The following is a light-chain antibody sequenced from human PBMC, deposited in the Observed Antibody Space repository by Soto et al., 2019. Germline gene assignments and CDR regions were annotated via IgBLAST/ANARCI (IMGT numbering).Light chain of an antibody. Sequence: EIVLTQSPGTLSLSPGERATLSCRASQSVSSSYLAWYQQKPGQAPRLLIYGASSRATGIPDRFSGSGSGTDFTLTISRLEPEDFAVYYCQCTGTFGQGTKVDIK. CDR3: QCTGT. CDR1: QSVSSSY. CDR2: GAS. J-gene: IGKJ1*01. V-gene: IGKV3-20*01.